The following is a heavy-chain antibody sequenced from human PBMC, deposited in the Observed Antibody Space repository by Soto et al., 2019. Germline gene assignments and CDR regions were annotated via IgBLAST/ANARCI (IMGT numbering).Heavy chain of an antibody. CDR1: GFTFSSYA. CDR3: ARDPDYYDSSGYPFFDY. CDR2: ISYDGSNK. D-gene: IGHD3-22*01. J-gene: IGHJ4*02. V-gene: IGHV3-30-3*01. Sequence: PGGSLRLSCAASGFTFSSYAMHWVRQAPGKGLEWVAVISYDGSNKYYADSVKGRFTISRDNSKNTLYLQMNSLRAEDTAVYYCARDPDYYDSSGYPFFDYWGQGTLVTVSS.